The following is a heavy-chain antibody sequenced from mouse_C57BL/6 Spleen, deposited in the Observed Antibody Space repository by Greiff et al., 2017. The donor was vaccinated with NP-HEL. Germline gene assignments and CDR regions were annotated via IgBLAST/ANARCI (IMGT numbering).Heavy chain of an antibody. CDR1: GYTFTDYY. V-gene: IGHV1-19*01. CDR3: ARSEDYDGFAY. CDR2: INPYNGGT. D-gene: IGHD2-4*01. J-gene: IGHJ3*01. Sequence: VQLKESGPVLVKPGASVKMSCKASGYTFTDYYMNWVKQSHGKSLEWIGVINPYNGGTSYNQKFKGKATLTVDKSSSTAYMELNSLTSEDSAVYYCARSEDYDGFAYWGQGTLVTVSA.